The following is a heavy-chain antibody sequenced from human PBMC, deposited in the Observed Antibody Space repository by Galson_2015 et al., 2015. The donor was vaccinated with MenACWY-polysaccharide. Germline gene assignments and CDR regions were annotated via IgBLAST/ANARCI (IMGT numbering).Heavy chain of an antibody. J-gene: IGHJ4*02. Sequence: SVKVSCKASGGTFNSYGVSWVRQAPGQGLGWMGRIIPFLTTANYAQKFQGRVTITAGTSTSTTYMDLRRLRFEDTAVYYCAVGGARYCTGGNCYLFDYWGQGTLVTVSS. V-gene: IGHV1-69*04. CDR3: AVGGARYCTGGNCYLFDY. D-gene: IGHD2-15*01. CDR1: GGTFNSYG. CDR2: IIPFLTTA.